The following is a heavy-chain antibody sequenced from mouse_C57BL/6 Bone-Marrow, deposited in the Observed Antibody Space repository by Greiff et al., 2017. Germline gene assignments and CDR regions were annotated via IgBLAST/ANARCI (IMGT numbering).Heavy chain of an antibody. J-gene: IGHJ2*01. CDR3: ARNYYGSIYDY. V-gene: IGHV5-17*01. Sequence: EVKLVESGGGLVKPGGSLKLSCAASGFTFSDYGMHWVRQAPEKGLEWVAYISSGSGTIYYADTVKGRFTISRDNAKNTLFLQMTSLRSEDTAMYYCARNYYGSIYDYWGQGTTLTVSS. CDR2: ISSGSGTI. D-gene: IGHD1-1*01. CDR1: GFTFSDYG.